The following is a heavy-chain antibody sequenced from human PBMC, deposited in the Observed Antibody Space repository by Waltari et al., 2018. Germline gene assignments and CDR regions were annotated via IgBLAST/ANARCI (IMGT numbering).Heavy chain of an antibody. CDR1: GFTFADYA. Sequence: EVQLVESGGVVVQPGGSLRLSCAASGFTFADYAMHWGRQAPGKGLEWVSLISWDGGSTYYADSVKGRFTISRDNSKNSLYLQMNSLRAEDTALYYCAKGDAGMDVWGQGTTVTVSS. CDR2: ISWDGGST. CDR3: AKGDAGMDV. V-gene: IGHV3-43D*04. J-gene: IGHJ6*02.